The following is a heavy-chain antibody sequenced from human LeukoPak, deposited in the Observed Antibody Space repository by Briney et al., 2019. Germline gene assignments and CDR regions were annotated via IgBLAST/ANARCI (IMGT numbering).Heavy chain of an antibody. CDR3: ARGRHYYGSGSYYSRNFDY. V-gene: IGHV4-34*01. CDR1: GGSFSGYY. D-gene: IGHD3-10*01. CDR2: INHSGST. Sequence: PSETLPLTCAVYGGSFSGYYWSWIRQPPGKGLEWIGEINHSGSTNYNPSLKSRVTISVDTSKNQFSLKLSSVTAADTAVYYCARGRHYYGSGSYYSRNFDYWGQGTLVTVSS. J-gene: IGHJ4*02.